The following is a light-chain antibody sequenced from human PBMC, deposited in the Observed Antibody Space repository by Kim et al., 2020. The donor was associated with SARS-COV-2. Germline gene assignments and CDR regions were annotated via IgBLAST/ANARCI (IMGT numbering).Light chain of an antibody. CDR1: SSDVGGYNY. CDR3: TSYAAISNFV. V-gene: IGLV2-8*01. Sequence: QSALTQTPSASGSPGQSVTISCTGTSSDVGGYNYVSWYQQHPGKAPKLMIYEVSKRPSGVPDRFSGSKSGNTASLTVSGLQAEDEADNYRTSYAAISNFVFGTGTKVTVL. CDR2: EVS. J-gene: IGLJ1*01.